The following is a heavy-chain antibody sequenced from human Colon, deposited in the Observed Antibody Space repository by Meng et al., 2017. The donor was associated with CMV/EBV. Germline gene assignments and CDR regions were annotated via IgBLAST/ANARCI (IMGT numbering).Heavy chain of an antibody. CDR3: ARDSQEFTITNWLDP. D-gene: IGHD3-10*01. Sequence: LSLTCAASGFTFSQYSINWVRQAPGKGLEWVSSISSSSSYIYYADSVKGRFTISRDNAKNSLYLQMNSLRAEDTAVYYCARDSQEFTITNWLDPWGQGTLVTVSS. CDR1: GFTFSQYS. CDR2: ISSSSSYI. J-gene: IGHJ5*02. V-gene: IGHV3-21*01.